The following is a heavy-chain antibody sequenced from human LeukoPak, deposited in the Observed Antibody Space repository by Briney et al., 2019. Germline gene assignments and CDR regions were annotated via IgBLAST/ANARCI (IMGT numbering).Heavy chain of an antibody. CDR2: IYYSGST. V-gene: IGHV4-59*11. D-gene: IGHD6-13*01. J-gene: IGHJ5*02. CDR3: ARGRGSSWYPRANWFDP. Sequence: SETLSLTCTVSGGSISSHYWSWIRQPPGKGLEWIGYIYYSGSTNYNPSLKSRVTISVDTSKNQFSLKLSSVTAADTAVYYCARGRGSSWYPRANWFDPWGQGTLVTVSS. CDR1: GGSISSHY.